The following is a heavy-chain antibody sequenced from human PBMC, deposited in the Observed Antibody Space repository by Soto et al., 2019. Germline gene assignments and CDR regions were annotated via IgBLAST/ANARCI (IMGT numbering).Heavy chain of an antibody. CDR3: AKDLRNSSPSHYYYYGMDV. D-gene: IGHD6-6*01. J-gene: IGHJ6*02. V-gene: IGHV3-23*01. CDR2: ISGSGGST. CDR1: GFSFSSYA. Sequence: GGSLRLSCAASGFSFSSYAISWVRPAPGEGLGWVSAISGSGGSTYYADSVKGRFTISRDNSKNTLYLQMNSLRAEDTAVYYCAKDLRNSSPSHYYYYGMDVWGQGTTVTVSS.